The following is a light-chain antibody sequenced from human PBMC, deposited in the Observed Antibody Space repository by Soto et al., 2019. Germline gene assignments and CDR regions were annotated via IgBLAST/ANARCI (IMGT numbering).Light chain of an antibody. J-gene: IGKJ1*01. CDR2: GAF. CDR1: QSVRSN. Sequence: EIVMTQSPVTLSVSPGERATLSCRASQSVRSNLAWYQHKPGQAPSLLIYGAFTRATGIPARFSGTGSGTEFTLTISGLQAEDFALYYCQQYNDWPLTFGQGTKVEV. V-gene: IGKV3-15*01. CDR3: QQYNDWPLT.